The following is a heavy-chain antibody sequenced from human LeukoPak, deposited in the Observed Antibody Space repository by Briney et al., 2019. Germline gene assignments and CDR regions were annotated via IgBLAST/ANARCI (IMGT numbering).Heavy chain of an antibody. V-gene: IGHV3-20*04. Sequence: GGSLRLSCEASGFTFDDYGMSWVRQAPGKGLEWVSGINWNGGRIDYAEPVKGRFTISRDNAKNSLYLQMNSLRAEDTAVYYCARDRNSGYDRYFDYWGQGTLVTVSS. J-gene: IGHJ4*02. CDR3: ARDRNSGYDRYFDY. CDR2: INWNGGRI. CDR1: GFTFDDYG. D-gene: IGHD5-12*01.